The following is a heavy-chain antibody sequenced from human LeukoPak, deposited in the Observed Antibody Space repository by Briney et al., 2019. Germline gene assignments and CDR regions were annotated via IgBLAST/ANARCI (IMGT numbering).Heavy chain of an antibody. CDR1: GGSISSSNYY. Sequence: TSETLSLTCTVSGGSISSSNYYWSWIRQPAGKGLEWIGRIYTSGSTDYNPSLKSRVTISVDKSKNQFSLKLSSVTAADTAVYYCARVRVVVVAAPADTYYFDYWGQGTLVTVSS. V-gene: IGHV4-61*02. CDR2: IYTSGST. CDR3: ARVRVVVVAAPADTYYFDY. D-gene: IGHD2-15*01. J-gene: IGHJ4*02.